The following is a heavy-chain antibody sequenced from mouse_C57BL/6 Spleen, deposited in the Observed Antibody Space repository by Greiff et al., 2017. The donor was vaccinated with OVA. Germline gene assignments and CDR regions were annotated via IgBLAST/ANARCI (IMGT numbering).Heavy chain of an antibody. CDR3: ARVGLPDYYAMDY. Sequence: DVMLVESGGGLVKPGGSLKLSCAASGFTFSSYAMSWVRQTPEKRLEWVATISDGGSYTYYPDNVKGRFTISRDNAKNNLYLQMSHLKSEDTAMYYCARVGLPDYYAMDYWGQGTSVTVSS. CDR2: ISDGGSYT. CDR1: GFTFSSYA. D-gene: IGHD2-10*01. V-gene: IGHV5-4*03. J-gene: IGHJ4*01.